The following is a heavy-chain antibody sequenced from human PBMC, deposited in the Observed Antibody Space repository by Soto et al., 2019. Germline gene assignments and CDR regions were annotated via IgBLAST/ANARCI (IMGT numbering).Heavy chain of an antibody. CDR1: GYSFTRHY. D-gene: IGHD3-9*01. V-gene: IGHV1-46*01. J-gene: IGHJ6*02. CDR2: IYPGGVNI. CDR3: AKASRYFDWPGPYYYYGMDV. Sequence: ASVKVSCQAIGYSFTRHYMRWVRQAPGQGLEWMGTIYPGGVNIGYAQKFKGRVTMTRDTSASTAYMELSSLRSEDTAVYYCAKASRYFDWPGPYYYYGMDVWGQGTTVTVSS.